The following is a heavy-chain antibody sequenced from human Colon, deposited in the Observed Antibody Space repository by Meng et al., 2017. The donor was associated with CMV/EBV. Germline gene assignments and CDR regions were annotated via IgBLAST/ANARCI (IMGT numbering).Heavy chain of an antibody. V-gene: IGHV4-4*07. CDR1: GGYLNDFY. D-gene: IGHD3-10*01. J-gene: IGHJ5*02. CDR3: ARDSDGSGTFSYWFDP. CDR2: IFPTGSA. Sequence: LTLKESGPGLLNPSEPLSLTCTVSGGYLNDFYWNWIRQPVGKGLEWIGRIFPTGSAYYNSSLNSRVTMSVDTSKNQFSLKLTSVTAADTAVYYCARDSDGSGTFSYWFDPWGQGTLVTVSS.